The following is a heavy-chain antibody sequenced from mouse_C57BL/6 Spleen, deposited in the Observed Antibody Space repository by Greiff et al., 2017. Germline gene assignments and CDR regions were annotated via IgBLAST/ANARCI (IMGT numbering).Heavy chain of an antibody. CDR1: GYTFTSYW. V-gene: IGHV1-59*01. Sequence: VQLQQPGAELVRPGTSVKLSCKASGYTFTSYWMHWVKQRPGQGLEWIGVIDPSDSYTNYNQKFKGKATLTVDTSSSTAYMQLSSLTSEDSAVYYCARSGGYHGYFDVWGTGTTVTVSS. CDR2: IDPSDSYT. CDR3: ARSGGYHGYFDV. J-gene: IGHJ1*03. D-gene: IGHD2-2*01.